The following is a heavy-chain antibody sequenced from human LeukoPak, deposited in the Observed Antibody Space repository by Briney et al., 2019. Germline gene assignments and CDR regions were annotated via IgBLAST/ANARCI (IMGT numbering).Heavy chain of an antibody. Sequence: ASVKVSCKASGYTFTGYYMYWVRQAPGQGLDWMGWINPKSGGTNYAQKFQGRVTMTRDTSISTAYMELSRLRSDDTAVYYCARGAITIFGVVIRVPYYFDYWGQGTLVTVSS. CDR3: ARGAITIFGVVIRVPYYFDY. CDR2: INPKSGGT. D-gene: IGHD3-3*01. V-gene: IGHV1-2*02. CDR1: GYTFTGYY. J-gene: IGHJ4*02.